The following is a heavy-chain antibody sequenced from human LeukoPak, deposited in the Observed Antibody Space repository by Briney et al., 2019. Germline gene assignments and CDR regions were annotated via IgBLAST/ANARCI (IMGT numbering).Heavy chain of an antibody. D-gene: IGHD3-16*01. V-gene: IGHV5-51*01. CDR1: GYSFTTHW. CDR2: IHPGDSIT. Sequence: GGSLRISCKGSGYSFTTHWISWVRQMPGIGLEWMGIIHPGDSITRYSPYFQGQVTISADKSISTAYLQWSSLKASDTAMYYCARQPPEARIWADAFDIWGQGTTASVSS. J-gene: IGHJ3*02. CDR3: ARQPPEARIWADAFDI.